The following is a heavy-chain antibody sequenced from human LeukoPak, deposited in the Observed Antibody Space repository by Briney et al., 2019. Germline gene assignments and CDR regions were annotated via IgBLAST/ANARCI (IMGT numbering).Heavy chain of an antibody. J-gene: IGHJ1*01. CDR2: ISGSGGST. CDR3: AGNPPLEYFQH. Sequence: GGSLRLSCAASGFTFSSYAMSWVRQAPGKGLEWVSAISGSGGSTYYADSVKGRFSISRDNSKNTLYLQMNSLRAEDTAVYYCAGNPPLEYFQHWGQGTLVTVSS. CDR1: GFTFSSYA. V-gene: IGHV3-23*01.